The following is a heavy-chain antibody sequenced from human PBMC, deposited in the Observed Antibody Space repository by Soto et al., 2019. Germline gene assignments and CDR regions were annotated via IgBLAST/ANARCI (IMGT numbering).Heavy chain of an antibody. CDR1: GYTFTSYA. V-gene: IGHV1-3*01. D-gene: IGHD2-2*01. CDR3: ARAAYTSSWFDP. Sequence: GASVKVSCKASGYTFTSYAMHWVRQAPGQRLEWMGWINAGKGNTKYSQKFRGRVTITRDTSATTAYMQLSSLRSEDTAVYYCARAAYTSSWFDPWGQGTLVTVSS. J-gene: IGHJ5*02. CDR2: INAGKGNT.